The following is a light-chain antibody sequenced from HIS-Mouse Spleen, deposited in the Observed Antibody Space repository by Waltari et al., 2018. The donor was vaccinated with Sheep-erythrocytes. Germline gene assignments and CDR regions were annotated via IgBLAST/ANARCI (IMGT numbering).Light chain of an antibody. CDR1: QSLVYSDGNTY. J-gene: IGKJ2*01. V-gene: IGKV2-30*01. CDR2: KVS. Sequence: DVGMPQSPLSLLVTLGQQASIFCRPSQSLVYSDGNTYLNWFQQRTGQSPRRLIYKVSHRDSAVTDRCSGSGSGTDFTLKISRVEAEDVEVYYCMQGTHPYTFGQGTNLEIK. CDR3: MQGTHPYT.